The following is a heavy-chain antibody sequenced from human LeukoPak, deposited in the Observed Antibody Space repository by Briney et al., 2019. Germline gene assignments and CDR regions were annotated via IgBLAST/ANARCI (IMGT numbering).Heavy chain of an antibody. D-gene: IGHD2-15*01. J-gene: IGHJ4*02. V-gene: IGHV3-23*01. Sequence: GGSLRLSCAAYGFTFNSHAMSWVRQIPGKGLEWVSSVTADGTNTHFADSVKGRFTISRDNSKNTLYLHMNSLRVEDTAVYYCKVASGVVDYWGQGTLVTVSS. CDR1: GFTFNSHA. CDR3: KVASGVVDY. CDR2: VTADGTNT.